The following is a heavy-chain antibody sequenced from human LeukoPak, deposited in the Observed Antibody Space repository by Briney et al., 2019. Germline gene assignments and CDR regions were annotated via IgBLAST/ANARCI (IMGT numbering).Heavy chain of an antibody. CDR3: ATSYGGYDAFDL. Sequence: GGSLRLSCAASGLTFSSYSMNWVRQAPGKGLEWVSILYSDGRTFYVDSVEGRFTISRDYSKNTLYLQMNSLRAEDTALYYCATSYGGYDAFDLWGQGTMVTVSS. D-gene: IGHD4-17*01. J-gene: IGHJ3*01. V-gene: IGHV3-53*01. CDR2: LYSDGRT. CDR1: GLTFSSYS.